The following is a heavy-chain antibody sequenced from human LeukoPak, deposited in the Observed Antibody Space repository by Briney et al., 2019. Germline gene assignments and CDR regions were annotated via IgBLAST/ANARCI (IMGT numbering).Heavy chain of an antibody. CDR3: ARAPHPDY. Sequence: GGSLRQACPAPGFTFISYSMTWVRQAPGKGLEWVSYISSSSSTIYYADSVKGRFTISRDNAKNSLYLQMNSLRAEDTAVYYCARAPHPDYWGQGTLVTVSS. J-gene: IGHJ4*02. CDR2: ISSSSSTI. CDR1: GFTFISYS. V-gene: IGHV3-48*04.